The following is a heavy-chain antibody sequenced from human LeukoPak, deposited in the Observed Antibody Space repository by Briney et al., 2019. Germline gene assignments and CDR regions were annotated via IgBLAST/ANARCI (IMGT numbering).Heavy chain of an antibody. J-gene: IGHJ4*02. CDR1: GGSISSYY. Sequence: SETLSLTCTVSGGSISSYYWSWIRQPPGKGLEWIGYIYYSGNTNYNPSLKSRVTISVDTSKNQFSLRLSSVTAADTAVYYCARRPVDTAIRFDYWGQGTLVTVSS. V-gene: IGHV4-59*01. D-gene: IGHD5-18*01. CDR2: IYYSGNT. CDR3: ARRPVDTAIRFDY.